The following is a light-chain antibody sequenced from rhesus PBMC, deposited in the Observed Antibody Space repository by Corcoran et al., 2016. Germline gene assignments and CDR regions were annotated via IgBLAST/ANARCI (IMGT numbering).Light chain of an antibody. CDR3: LQYASTPWT. CDR2: KAS. Sequence: DIQMTQSPSSLSASVGDTVTITCQASQGISSWLAWYQQNPGKAPKVLIYKASSLQGGFPSRFSGGCSGTDFTLTISNLQPEDFATYYCLQYASTPWTFGPGTKVEIK. CDR1: QGISSW. V-gene: IGKV1-22*01. J-gene: IGKJ1*01.